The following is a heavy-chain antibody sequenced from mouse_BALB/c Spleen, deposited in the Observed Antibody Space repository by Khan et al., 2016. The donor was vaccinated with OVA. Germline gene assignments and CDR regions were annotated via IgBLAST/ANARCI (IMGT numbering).Heavy chain of an antibody. CDR2: ISPGSGDT. J-gene: IGHJ3*01. CDR1: GYTFTDYY. D-gene: IGHD1-2*01. V-gene: IGHV1-77*01. Sequence: VQLKQSGAELARPGASVKLSCTASGYTFTDYYINWVKQGTGQGLEWIGEISPGSGDTYYNERFKGKATLTADKSSSTAYMQLSRVRDEASAVNFCEKRTSFGYTVAYWGEGTLVTVSA. CDR3: EKRTSFGYTVAY.